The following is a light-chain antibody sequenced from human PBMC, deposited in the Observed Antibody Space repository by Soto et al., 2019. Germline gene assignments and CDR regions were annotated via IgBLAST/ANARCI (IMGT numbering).Light chain of an antibody. CDR2: DAS. J-gene: IGKJ5*01. V-gene: IGKV3-11*01. CDR1: QSISNY. Sequence: AALSLKKGERATLSCRASQSISNYVAWYQQKPGQAPRLLIYDASDRATGIPGRFSGSGSGTDFTLTISSLEPEEFAVCYWQADTALPLIPSGDVTRLEIK. CDR3: QADTALPLIP.